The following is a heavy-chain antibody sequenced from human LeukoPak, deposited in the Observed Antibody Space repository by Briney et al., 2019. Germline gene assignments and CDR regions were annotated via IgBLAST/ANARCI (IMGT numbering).Heavy chain of an antibody. CDR1: GLTFSTSG. V-gene: IGHV3-21*06. D-gene: IGHD3-10*01. Sequence: GGSLRLSCTASGLTFSTSGFNWVRQAPGKGLEWVASIGPTGSDRYHAASIKGRFTISRDNANNFLYLQMNSLRAEDTAVYYCATETYGRHYDYWGQGTLLTVSS. J-gene: IGHJ4*02. CDR3: ATETYGRHYDY. CDR2: IGPTGSDR.